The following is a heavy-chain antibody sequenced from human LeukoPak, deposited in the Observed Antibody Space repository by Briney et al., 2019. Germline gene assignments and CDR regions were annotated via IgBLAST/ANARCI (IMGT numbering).Heavy chain of an antibody. CDR3: ARDAVTYYYDSSGYFTYFDY. Sequence: SVKVSCKASGYTFTSYDINWVRQAAGQGLEWMGRIIPIFGTANYAQKFQGRVTITTDESTSTAYMELSSLRSEDTAVYYCARDAVTYYYDSSGYFTYFDYWGQGTLVTVSS. J-gene: IGHJ4*02. CDR1: GYTFTSYD. D-gene: IGHD3-22*01. V-gene: IGHV1-69*05. CDR2: IIPIFGTA.